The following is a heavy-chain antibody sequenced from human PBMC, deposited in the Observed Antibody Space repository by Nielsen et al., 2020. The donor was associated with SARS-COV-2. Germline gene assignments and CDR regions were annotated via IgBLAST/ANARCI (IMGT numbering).Heavy chain of an antibody. Sequence: SVKVSCKASGYTFTSYAISWVRQAPGQGLEWMGRIIPILGIANYAQKFQGRVTITADKSTSTAYMELSSLRSEDTAVYYCARDLGGRGVVAATGYWGQGTLVTVSS. J-gene: IGHJ4*02. CDR2: IIPILGIA. CDR3: ARDLGGRGVVAATGY. V-gene: IGHV1-69*04. D-gene: IGHD2-15*01. CDR1: GYTFTSYA.